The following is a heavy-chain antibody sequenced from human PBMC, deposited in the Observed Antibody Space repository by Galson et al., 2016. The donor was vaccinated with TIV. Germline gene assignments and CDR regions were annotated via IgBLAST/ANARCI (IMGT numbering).Heavy chain of an antibody. J-gene: IGHJ6*03. Sequence: SVKVSCKASGGTFSSYVISWVRQAPGQGLEWMGRFTPILGMSNYAQKFQGRVTITADEYTSTAYMELSSLRSEDTAVYYCAVGSGMAAYYMDVWGKGTTVTVSS. D-gene: IGHD6-25*01. CDR3: AVGSGMAAYYMDV. CDR2: FTPILGMS. V-gene: IGHV1-69*04. CDR1: GGTFSSYV.